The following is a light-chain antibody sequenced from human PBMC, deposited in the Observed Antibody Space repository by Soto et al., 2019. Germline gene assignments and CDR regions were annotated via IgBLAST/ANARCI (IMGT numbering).Light chain of an antibody. CDR3: QHYDGFPWP. Sequence: DIQMTQSPSTLSASIGDRVTITCRASQNISNWLAWYQQKPGKAPKLLIYKASNLEGGVPSRFSGSASGTEFTLPISSLQPDDFATYYCQHYDGFPWPFGQGTKVEIK. CDR1: QNISNW. J-gene: IGKJ1*01. V-gene: IGKV1-5*03. CDR2: KAS.